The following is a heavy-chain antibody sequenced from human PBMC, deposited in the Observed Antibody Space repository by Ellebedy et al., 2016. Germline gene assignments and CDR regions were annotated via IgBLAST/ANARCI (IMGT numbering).Heavy chain of an antibody. CDR2: IRGKAYGGTT. J-gene: IGHJ4*02. V-gene: IGHV3-49*03. CDR3: TRDGITGTTAFDY. Sequence: GESLKISCTASGFTFGDYAMSWFRQAPGKGLEWVGFIRGKAYGGTTEYAASVKGRFTISRDDSKNIASLQMNSLKTEDTAVYYCTRDGITGTTAFDYWGQGTLVTVSS. CDR1: GFTFGDYA. D-gene: IGHD1-20*01.